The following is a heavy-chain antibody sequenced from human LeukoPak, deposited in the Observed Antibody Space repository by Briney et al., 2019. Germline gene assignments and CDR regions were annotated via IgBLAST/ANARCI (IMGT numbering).Heavy chain of an antibody. D-gene: IGHD2-2*01. J-gene: IGHJ4*02. V-gene: IGHV3-21*01. CDR3: AREGRCAGTTCHFDF. CDR2: LSSSDYI. Sequence: GGSLRLSCAASGVTFSSYGVTWVRQAPGKGLEWVSSLSSSDYIYYADSVKGRFTISRDNAKNSLYLQMNSLRAADTAVYYCAREGRCAGTTCHFDFWGQGTLVTVSS. CDR1: GVTFSSYG.